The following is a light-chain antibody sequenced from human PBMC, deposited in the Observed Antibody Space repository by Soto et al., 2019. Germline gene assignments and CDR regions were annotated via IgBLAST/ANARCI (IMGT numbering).Light chain of an antibody. CDR3: QQYGASPYA. J-gene: IGKJ2*01. CDR2: GAY. V-gene: IGKV3-20*01. CDR1: QSVNNNY. Sequence: EIVLTQSPGTLSLSAGERATLSCRAGQSVNNNYLAWYQHRVGQSPRLLIHGAYRRATGIPDRFSGSGSGTDFTLTISRLEAEDFAVYYCQQYGASPYAFGQGTKVEIK.